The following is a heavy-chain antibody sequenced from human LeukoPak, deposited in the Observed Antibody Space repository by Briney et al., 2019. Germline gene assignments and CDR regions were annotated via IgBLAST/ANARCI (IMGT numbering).Heavy chain of an antibody. Sequence: SQTLPLTCAISGDTVSSNTAAWNWIRQSPSGGLEWLGRTYYRSKWYNEYAVSVKSRITVNPDTSKNQFSLQLNSVTPEDTAVYYCARGGSYSFDYWGQGTLVTVSS. J-gene: IGHJ4*02. V-gene: IGHV6-1*01. CDR2: TYYRSKWYN. CDR3: ARGGSYSFDY. D-gene: IGHD1-26*01. CDR1: GDTVSSNTAA.